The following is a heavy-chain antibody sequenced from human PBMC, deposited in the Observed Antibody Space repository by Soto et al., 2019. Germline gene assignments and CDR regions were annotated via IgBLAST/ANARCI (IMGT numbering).Heavy chain of an antibody. CDR2: INASGGST. V-gene: IGHV1-46*01. J-gene: IGHJ5*02. CDR3: ARGLTYYDSSGYLQGWFDP. Sequence: ASVKVSCKTSGYTFTKYYMHWVRQAPGQGLEWMGIINASGGSTRYAQKFQGRVTMTRDTSTSTVYMELSSLRSEDTAVFYFARGLTYYDSSGYLQGWFDPWGQGTLVTVSS. CDR1: GYTFTKYY. D-gene: IGHD3-22*01.